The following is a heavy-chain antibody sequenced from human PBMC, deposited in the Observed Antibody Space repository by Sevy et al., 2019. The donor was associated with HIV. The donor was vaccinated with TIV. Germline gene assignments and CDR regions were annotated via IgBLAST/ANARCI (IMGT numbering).Heavy chain of an antibody. V-gene: IGHV3-53*01. CDR3: ARGIAVAGISYYGMDV. CDR1: GFTVSSNY. J-gene: IGHJ6*02. D-gene: IGHD6-19*01. Sequence: GGSLRLSCAASGFTVSSNYMSWVRQAPGKGLEWVSVIYSGGSTYYADSVKGRFTISRDNSKNPLYLQMNSLRAEYTAVYYCARGIAVAGISYYGMDVWGQGTTVTVSS. CDR2: IYSGGST.